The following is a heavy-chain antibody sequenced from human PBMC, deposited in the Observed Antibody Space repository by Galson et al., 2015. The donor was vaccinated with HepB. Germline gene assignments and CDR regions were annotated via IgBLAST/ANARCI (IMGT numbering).Heavy chain of an antibody. CDR3: AREGRGMDV. Sequence: SVKVSCKASGYTFTDNYVHWVRQAPGQGLEWVGYINPRTGGTKYAQTFQGRVTMTRDTSITTVYMDLTRLKSDDTAVYYCAREGRGMDVRGRGTTVTVSS. V-gene: IGHV1-2*02. CDR2: INPRTGGT. J-gene: IGHJ6*02. CDR1: GYTFTDNY.